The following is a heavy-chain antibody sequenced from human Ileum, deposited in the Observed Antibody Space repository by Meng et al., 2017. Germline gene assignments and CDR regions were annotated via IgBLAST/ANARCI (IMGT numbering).Heavy chain of an antibody. Sequence: QVQLVQSGAEVMKPGASVKVSCRASGYTFTSYVLHWARQAPGQGLEWLGTINPNNGETSYAQRFQGRVTLTRDTSTTTVYMKLSSLGSEDTAVYYCAREKSPGHFDYLGQGILVTVSS. CDR2: INPNNGET. J-gene: IGHJ4*02. V-gene: IGHV1-46*01. CDR1: GYTFTSYV. CDR3: AREKSPGHFDY.